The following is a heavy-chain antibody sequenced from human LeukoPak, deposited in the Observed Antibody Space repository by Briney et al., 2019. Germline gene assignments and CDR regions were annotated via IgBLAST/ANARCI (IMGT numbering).Heavy chain of an antibody. D-gene: IGHD6-19*01. CDR1: GFTFSSYA. Sequence: GGSLRLSCAASGFTFSSYAMSWVRQAPGKGLEWGSAISGSGGSTYYADSGKGRFTISRDNSKNTLYLQMNSLRAEDTAVYYCAKDRGIAVKINWFDPWGQGTLVTVSS. CDR3: AKDRGIAVKINWFDP. CDR2: ISGSGGST. V-gene: IGHV3-23*01. J-gene: IGHJ5*02.